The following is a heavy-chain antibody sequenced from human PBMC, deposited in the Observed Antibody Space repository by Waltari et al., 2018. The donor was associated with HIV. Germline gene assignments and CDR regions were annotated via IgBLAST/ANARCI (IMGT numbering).Heavy chain of an antibody. V-gene: IGHV3-48*02. J-gene: IGHJ5*02. D-gene: IGHD4-17*01. CDR1: GFTFSSYS. CDR2: ISSSSSTI. CDR3: AGGLMTTSPT. Sequence: EVQLVESGGGLVQPGGSLRLSCAASGFTFSSYSMNWVSQAPGRGVEWVSYISSSSSTIYYADSVKGRFTISRDNAKNSLYRQMNSLRDEDTAVYYCAGGLMTTSPTWGQGTLVTVSS.